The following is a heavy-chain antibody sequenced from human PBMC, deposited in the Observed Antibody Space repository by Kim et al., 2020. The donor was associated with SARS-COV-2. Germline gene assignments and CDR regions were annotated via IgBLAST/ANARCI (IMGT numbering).Heavy chain of an antibody. CDR1: GFTVSSNY. D-gene: IGHD6-13*01. J-gene: IGHJ4*02. CDR2: IYSGGST. V-gene: IGHV3-53*01. CDR3: ARTAAGYYFDY. Sequence: GGSLRLSCAASGFTVSSNYMSWVRQAPGKGLEWVSVIYSGGSTYYADSVKGRFTISRDNSKNTLYLQMNSLRAEDTAVYYCARTAAGYYFDYWGQGTLVTVSS.